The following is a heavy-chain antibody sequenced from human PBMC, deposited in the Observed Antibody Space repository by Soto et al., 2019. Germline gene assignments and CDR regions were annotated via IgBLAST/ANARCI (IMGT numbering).Heavy chain of an antibody. Sequence: GALRLSCAASGFTFSSYGMHWVRQAPGKGLEWVALISYDGSNENYADSVKGRFTISRDNSKNTLYLQMNSLGAEDTAVYYCAKDLETYSRGQFDYWGQGTLVTVSS. V-gene: IGHV3-30*18. J-gene: IGHJ4*02. CDR3: AKDLETYSRGQFDY. CDR2: ISYDGSNE. CDR1: GFTFSSYG. D-gene: IGHD6-19*01.